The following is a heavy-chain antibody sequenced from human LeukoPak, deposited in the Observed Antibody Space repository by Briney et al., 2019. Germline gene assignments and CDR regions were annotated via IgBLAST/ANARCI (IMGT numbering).Heavy chain of an antibody. CDR3: GRGGDGIDF. D-gene: IGHD5-24*01. CDR1: GFTLRNYL. J-gene: IGHJ3*01. CDR2: INQDESKA. V-gene: IGHV3-74*01. Sequence: GGSLRLSCAVSGFTLRNYLMHWVRQAPGQGLVWVSRINQDESKAYADSVRGRFTVSRDNAKNMLYLHLSGLRAEDTAVYFCGRGGDGIDFWGQGTTVIVSS.